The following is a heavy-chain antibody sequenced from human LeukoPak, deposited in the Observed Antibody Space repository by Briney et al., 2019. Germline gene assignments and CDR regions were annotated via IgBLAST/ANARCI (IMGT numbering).Heavy chain of an antibody. CDR1: GFTFSSYG. Sequence: PGGSLRLSCAASGFTFSSYGMHWVRQAPGKGLEWVAFIRYDGSNKYYADSVKGRFTISRDNSKNTLYLQMNSLRAEDTAVYYCAKEELTGDFWFDPRGQGTLVTVSS. CDR3: AKEELTGDFWFDP. D-gene: IGHD7-27*01. CDR2: IRYDGSNK. V-gene: IGHV3-30*02. J-gene: IGHJ5*02.